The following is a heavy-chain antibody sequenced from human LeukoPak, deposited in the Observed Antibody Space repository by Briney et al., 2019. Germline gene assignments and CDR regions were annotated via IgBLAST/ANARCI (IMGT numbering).Heavy chain of an antibody. V-gene: IGHV4-39*01. Sequence: SSETLSLTCTVSGGSISSSSYYWGWIRRPPGKGLEWIGSIYYSGSTYYNPSLKSRVTISVDTSKNQFSLKLSSVTAADTAVYYCARVIASGNWFDPWGQGTLVTVSS. CDR1: GGSISSSSYY. CDR3: ARVIASGNWFDP. D-gene: IGHD2-21*01. J-gene: IGHJ5*02. CDR2: IYYSGST.